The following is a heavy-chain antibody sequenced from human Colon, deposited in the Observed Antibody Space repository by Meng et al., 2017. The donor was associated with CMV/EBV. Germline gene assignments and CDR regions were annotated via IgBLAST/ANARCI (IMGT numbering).Heavy chain of an antibody. CDR3: ARERIPWGDYYYGMDV. V-gene: IGHV3-66*01. CDR1: GFTVNSAY. D-gene: IGHD3-16*01. J-gene: IGHJ6*02. Sequence: GESLKICCAASGFTVNSAYMSWVRQAPRKGLEWVSIIYSGDHTYYADSVKGRFTLSRDNAKNSLYLQMNSLRAEDTAVYYCARERIPWGDYYYGMDVWGQGTTVTVSS. CDR2: IYSGDHT.